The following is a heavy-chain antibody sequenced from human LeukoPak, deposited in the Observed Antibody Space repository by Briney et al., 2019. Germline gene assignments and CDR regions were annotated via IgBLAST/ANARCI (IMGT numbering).Heavy chain of an antibody. V-gene: IGHV4-34*01. CDR3: ARLAYYYDSSGYYGSYGIDV. CDR2: INHSGST. J-gene: IGHJ6*02. CDR1: GGSFSGYY. Sequence: SETLSLTCAVYGGSFSGYYWSWIRQPPGKGLEWIGEINHSGSTNYNPSLKSRVTISVDTSKNQFSLKLSSVTAADTAVYYCARLAYYYDSSGYYGSYGIDVWGQGTTVTVSS. D-gene: IGHD3-22*01.